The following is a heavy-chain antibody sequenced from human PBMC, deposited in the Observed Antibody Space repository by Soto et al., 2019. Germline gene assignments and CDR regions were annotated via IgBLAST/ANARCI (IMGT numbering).Heavy chain of an antibody. D-gene: IGHD6-19*01. CDR3: AKDHPVAGYYFDY. CDR2: ISYDGSNK. Sequence: PGGSLRLSCAASGFTFSSYGMHWVRQAPGKGLEWVAVISYDGSNKYYADSVKGRFTISRDNSKNTLYLQMNSLRAEDTAVYYCAKDHPVAGYYFDYWGQGTLVTVSS. V-gene: IGHV3-30*18. J-gene: IGHJ4*02. CDR1: GFTFSSYG.